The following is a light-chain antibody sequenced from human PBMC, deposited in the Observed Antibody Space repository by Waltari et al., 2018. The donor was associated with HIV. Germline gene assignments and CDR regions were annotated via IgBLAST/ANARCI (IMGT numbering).Light chain of an antibody. Sequence: DIQLTQSPSFLSASVADRVTITCRASQGINHFLAWYQQKPGKAPKLLIYSTSTLYSGVPSRFSGSGSGTEFTLTISSLQPEDFATYYCQQVNRSPLTFGGGTKVEIK. CDR2: STS. CDR1: QGINHF. CDR3: QQVNRSPLT. J-gene: IGKJ4*01. V-gene: IGKV1-9*01.